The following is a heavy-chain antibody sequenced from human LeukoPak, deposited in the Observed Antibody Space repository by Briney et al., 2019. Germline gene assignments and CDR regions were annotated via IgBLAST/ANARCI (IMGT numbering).Heavy chain of an antibody. J-gene: IGHJ4*02. V-gene: IGHV1-69*05. Sequence: GASVKVSCKASGGTFSSYAISWVRQAPGQGLEWMGGIIPIFGTANYAQKFQGRVTITTDESTSTAYMELSSLRSEDTAVYYCARDGVYTVTHDRLDYWGQGTLVTVSS. CDR2: IIPIFGTA. CDR1: GGTFSSYA. CDR3: ARDGVYTVTHDRLDY. D-gene: IGHD4-17*01.